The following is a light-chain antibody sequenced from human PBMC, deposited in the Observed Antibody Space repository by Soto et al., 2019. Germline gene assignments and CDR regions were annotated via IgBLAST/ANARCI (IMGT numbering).Light chain of an antibody. Sequence: EIVMAKSPGTLSVSPGDRATLSCRASQSVSSSLAWYQQKPGQAPRLLILGASTRATGIPARFSGSGSGTEFTLSISSLQSEDSAVYYCKQDKEWPPFTFGQGARPEI. CDR1: QSVSSS. CDR3: KQDKEWPPFT. V-gene: IGKV3-15*01. CDR2: GAS. J-gene: IGKJ5*01.